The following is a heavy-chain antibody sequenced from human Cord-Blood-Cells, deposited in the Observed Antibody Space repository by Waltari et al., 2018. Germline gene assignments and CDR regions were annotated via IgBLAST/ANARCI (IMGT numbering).Heavy chain of an antibody. CDR3: ARGGLGIAAAGSDY. V-gene: IGHV1-69*01. Sequence: QVQLVQSGAEVKKPGSSVKVSCKAPGGTFSSYALSWGGPAPGQGLEWMGGIIPIFGTANYAQKFQGRVTITADESTSTAYMELSSLRSEDTAVYYCARGGLGIAAAGSDYWGQGTLVTVSS. CDR2: IIPIFGTA. D-gene: IGHD6-13*01. J-gene: IGHJ4*02. CDR1: GGTFSSYA.